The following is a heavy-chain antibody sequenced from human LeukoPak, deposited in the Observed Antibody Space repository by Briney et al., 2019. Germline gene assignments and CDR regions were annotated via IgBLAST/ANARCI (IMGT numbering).Heavy chain of an antibody. J-gene: IGHJ3*02. D-gene: IGHD1-1*01. Sequence: SETLSLTCTVSGDSVTSSSYSWGWIRQSPGKGLEWIGTIYYYGSTYYNPSLKSRVTMSLDTSKNQFSLNLSSVTAADTAVFYCARLSTWNDGVDAFDIWGQGTMVTVSS. CDR2: IYYYGST. V-gene: IGHV4-39*07. CDR1: GDSVTSSSYS. CDR3: ARLSTWNDGVDAFDI.